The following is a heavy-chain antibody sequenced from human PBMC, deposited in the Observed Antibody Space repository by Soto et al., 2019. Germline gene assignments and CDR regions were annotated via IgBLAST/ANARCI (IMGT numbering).Heavy chain of an antibody. D-gene: IGHD3-22*01. CDR1: GFTFSSYW. Sequence: GGSLRLSCATSGFTFSSYWMHWVRQAPRKGLVWVSRINSDGSSTSYADSVKGRFTISRDNAKNTLYLQMNSLRAEDTAVYYCARVLPYYYDSSTIYWGQGTLVTVSS. V-gene: IGHV3-74*01. CDR2: INSDGSST. J-gene: IGHJ4*02. CDR3: ARVLPYYYDSSTIY.